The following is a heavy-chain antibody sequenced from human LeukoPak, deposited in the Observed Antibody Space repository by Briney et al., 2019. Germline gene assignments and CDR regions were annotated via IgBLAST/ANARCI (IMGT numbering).Heavy chain of an antibody. CDR1: GGSFSGYY. V-gene: IGHV4-34*01. J-gene: IGHJ6*03. CDR3: ARLNSGWDNYYYYYMDV. D-gene: IGHD6-19*01. Sequence: PSETLSLTCAVYGGSFSGYYWSWIRQPPGKGLERIGEINHSGSTNYNPSLKSRVTISVDTSKNQFSLKLSSVTAADTAVYYCARLNSGWDNYYYYYMDVWGKGTTVTVSS. CDR2: INHSGST.